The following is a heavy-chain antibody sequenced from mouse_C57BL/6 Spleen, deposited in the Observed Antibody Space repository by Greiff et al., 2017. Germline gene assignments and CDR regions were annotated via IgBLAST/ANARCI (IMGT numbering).Heavy chain of an antibody. CDR3: ARENYRDYAMDY. V-gene: IGHV1-76*01. CDR2: IYPGSGNT. Sequence: QVQLQQSGAELVRPGASVKLSCKASGYTFTDYYINWVKQRPGQGLEWIARIYPGSGNTYYNEKFKGKATLTAEKSSSTAYMQLSSLTSEDSAVYFCARENYRDYAMDYWGQGTSVTVSS. J-gene: IGHJ4*01. CDR1: GYTFTDYY. D-gene: IGHD2-14*01.